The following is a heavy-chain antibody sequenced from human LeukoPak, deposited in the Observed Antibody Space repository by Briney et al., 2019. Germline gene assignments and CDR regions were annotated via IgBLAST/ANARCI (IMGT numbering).Heavy chain of an antibody. J-gene: IGHJ4*02. Sequence: GGSLRLSCAASGFTFSSYDMSWVRQAPGKGLEWVSAMYTGGTTYYADSVTGRFTISRDNSKNTLYLHMNSLRAEDTAVYYCANDEATSGGGLASWGQGTLVSVSS. D-gene: IGHD3-16*01. CDR1: GFTFSSYD. CDR3: ANDEATSGGGLAS. V-gene: IGHV3-23*05. CDR2: MYTGGTT.